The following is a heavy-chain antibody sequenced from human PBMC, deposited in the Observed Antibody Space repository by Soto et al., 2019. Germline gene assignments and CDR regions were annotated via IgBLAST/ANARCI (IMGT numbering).Heavy chain of an antibody. D-gene: IGHD6-19*01. J-gene: IGHJ5*02. CDR1: GGSMSSFY. Sequence: PSETLSLTCTVSGGSMSSFYWSWIRQPPGKGLEWIGSIYYSGSANYNPSLKGRVTISVDTSKNQFSLKLSSVTAADTAVYYCAIAYSSGWYLNWFAPWGQGTLVTVSS. V-gene: IGHV4-59*01. CDR3: AIAYSSGWYLNWFAP. CDR2: IYYSGSA.